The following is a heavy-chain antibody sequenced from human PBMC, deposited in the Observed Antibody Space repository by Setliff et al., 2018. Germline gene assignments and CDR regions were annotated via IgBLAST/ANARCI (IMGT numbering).Heavy chain of an antibody. Sequence: SETLSLTCAVSGYSISSGYYWGWIRHPPGKGWEWVGSIYHGGSTYYNPSIRSRVTISVDKSKNQFSLKMISVSAADTAVYYCATQAPNYYDSSGYYLRAFDIWGQGTMVTVSS. CDR3: ATQAPNYYDSSGYYLRAFDI. V-gene: IGHV4-38-2*01. J-gene: IGHJ3*02. D-gene: IGHD3-22*01. CDR1: GYSISSGYY. CDR2: IYHGGST.